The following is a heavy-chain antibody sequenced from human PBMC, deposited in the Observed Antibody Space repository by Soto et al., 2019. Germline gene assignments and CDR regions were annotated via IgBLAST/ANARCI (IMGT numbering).Heavy chain of an antibody. CDR3: ARDGSHSSSWYSNWFDP. Sequence: SQTLSLTCAISGDSVSSNSAAWNWIRQSPSRGLEWLGRTYYRSKWYNDYAVSVKSRITINPDTSKNQFSLQLNSVTPEDTAVYYCARDGSHSSSWYSNWFDPWGQGTLVTVSS. CDR2: TYYRSKWYN. CDR1: GDSVSSNSAA. V-gene: IGHV6-1*01. J-gene: IGHJ5*02. D-gene: IGHD6-13*01.